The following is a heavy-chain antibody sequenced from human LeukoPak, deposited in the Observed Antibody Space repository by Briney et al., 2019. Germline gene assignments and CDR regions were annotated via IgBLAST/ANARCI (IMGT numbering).Heavy chain of an antibody. D-gene: IGHD2-8*02. Sequence: GGSLRLSCAASGFTFSSFVMSWVRQAPGKGLEWVSSISGSGVYKYYTDSVKGRFTISRDNSKNTLYVQMNSLRAEDTVVYYCAKVSCTGGTCSPFDYWGQGTLATVSS. CDR2: ISGSGVYK. J-gene: IGHJ4*02. CDR3: AKVSCTGGTCSPFDY. CDR1: GFTFSSFV. V-gene: IGHV3-23*01.